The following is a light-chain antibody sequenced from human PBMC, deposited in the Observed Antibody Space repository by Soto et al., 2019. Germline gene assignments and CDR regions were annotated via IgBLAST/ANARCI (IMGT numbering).Light chain of an antibody. CDR3: QQYGSSPRT. J-gene: IGKJ1*01. V-gene: IGKV3-20*01. Sequence: EIVLTQSPGTLFLSPGERATLSCRASQSVSSSDLAWYQQKFGQAPRLLIYGASSRATGIPDRFSGRGFGRDFTLTISRLEPEDFAVYYCQQYGSSPRTFGQGTKVEIK. CDR2: GAS. CDR1: QSVSSSD.